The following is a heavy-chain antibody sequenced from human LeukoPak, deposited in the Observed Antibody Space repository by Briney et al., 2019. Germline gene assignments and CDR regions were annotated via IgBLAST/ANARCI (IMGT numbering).Heavy chain of an antibody. CDR1: GFTFSSYS. D-gene: IGHD4-23*01. J-gene: IGHJ4*02. V-gene: IGHV3-21*01. Sequence: GGSLRLSCAAFGFTFSSYSMNWVRQAPGKGLEWVSSISSSSSYIYYADSVKGRFTISRDNAKNSLYLQMNSLRAEDTAVYYCARETTVVTPIDYWGQGTLVTVSS. CDR3: ARETTVVTPIDY. CDR2: ISSSSSYI.